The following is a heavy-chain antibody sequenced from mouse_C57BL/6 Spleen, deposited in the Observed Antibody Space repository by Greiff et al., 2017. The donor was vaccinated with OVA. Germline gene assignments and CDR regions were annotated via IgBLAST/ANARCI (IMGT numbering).Heavy chain of an antibody. CDR3: AREEYYYAMDY. CDR1: GYAFSSSW. J-gene: IGHJ4*01. Sequence: VQLQQSGPELVKPGASVKISCKASGYAFSSSWMNWVKQRPGKGLEWIGRIYPGDGDTNYNGKIKGKATLTADKSSSTAYMQLSSLTSEDSAVYFCAREEYYYAMDYWGQGTSVTVSS. V-gene: IGHV1-82*01. CDR2: IYPGDGDT.